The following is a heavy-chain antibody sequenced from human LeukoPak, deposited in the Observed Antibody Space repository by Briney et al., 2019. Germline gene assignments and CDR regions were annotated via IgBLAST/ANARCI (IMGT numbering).Heavy chain of an antibody. Sequence: SETLSLTCNVSGGSIRSYYWSWIRQPPGKGLEWIGYIYYSGSTNYNPSLKSQITISVDTSKNQFSLRLSSVTAADTAVYYCARHVSAASHVFDVWGQGTMVTVSS. CDR2: IYYSGST. D-gene: IGHD6-25*01. CDR3: ARHVSAASHVFDV. V-gene: IGHV4-59*08. J-gene: IGHJ3*01. CDR1: GGSIRSYY.